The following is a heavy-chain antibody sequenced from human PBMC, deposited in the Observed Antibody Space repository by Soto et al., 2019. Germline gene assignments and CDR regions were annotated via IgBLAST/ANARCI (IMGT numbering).Heavy chain of an antibody. Sequence: SETLSLTCTVSGGSISSGGYYWSWIRQHPGKGLEWIGYIYYSGSTYYNPSLKSRVTISVDTSKNQFSLKLSSVTAADTAVYYCARKPVRSREAFDICGQGPMVTVSS. D-gene: IGHD6-13*01. CDR2: IYYSGST. CDR1: GGSISSGGYY. J-gene: IGHJ3*02. V-gene: IGHV4-31*03. CDR3: ARKPVRSREAFDI.